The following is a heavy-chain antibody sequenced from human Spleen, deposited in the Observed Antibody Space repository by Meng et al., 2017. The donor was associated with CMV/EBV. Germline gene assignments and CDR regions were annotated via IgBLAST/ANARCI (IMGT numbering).Heavy chain of an antibody. J-gene: IGHJ4*02. V-gene: IGHV3-23*01. CDR1: GFTFSSYA. D-gene: IGHD5-18*01. Sequence: GESLKISCAASGFTFSSYAMSWVRQAPGKGLEWVSTFGSSGNTYYADSVKGRITISRDNSKNTLFLQMNSLRAEDTAVFYCAKRDTTKYFDSWGQGILVTVSS. CDR3: AKRDTTKYFDS. CDR2: FGSSGNT.